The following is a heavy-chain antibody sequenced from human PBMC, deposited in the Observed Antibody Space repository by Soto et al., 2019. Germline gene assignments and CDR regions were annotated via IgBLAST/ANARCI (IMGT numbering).Heavy chain of an antibody. V-gene: IGHV3-21*01. CDR3: VRDAYNRDAFDI. CDR2: ISASSSSI. Sequence: DVQLVESGGGLVKPGGSLRLSCAASGFNFITFSMNWARQAPGKGLEWVSSISASSSSIYYAESVKGRFTVSRDNAKNSLYLQMNSLTAEDTALYYCVRDAYNRDAFDIWGQGTTVTVSS. CDR1: GFNFITFS. D-gene: IGHD1-20*01. J-gene: IGHJ3*02.